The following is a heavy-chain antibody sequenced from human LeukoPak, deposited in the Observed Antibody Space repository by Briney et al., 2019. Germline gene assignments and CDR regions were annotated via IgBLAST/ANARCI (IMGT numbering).Heavy chain of an antibody. CDR2: ITGSGGST. J-gene: IGHJ4*02. D-gene: IGHD6-19*01. V-gene: IGHV3-23*01. CDR1: GFTFSSYA. Sequence: GGSLRLSCAASGFTFSSYAMIWVRQAPGKGLEWVAAITGSGGSTYCADSVKGRFTISRDNSKNTLYLQMNSLRAEHTAIYYCAKVVIAVAGPLAYWGQGTLVTLSS. CDR3: AKVVIAVAGPLAY.